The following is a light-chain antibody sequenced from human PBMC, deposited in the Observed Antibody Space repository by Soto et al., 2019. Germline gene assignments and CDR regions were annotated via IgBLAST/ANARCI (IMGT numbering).Light chain of an antibody. CDR1: SSNIGNNY. CDR2: DNN. V-gene: IGLV1-51*01. J-gene: IGLJ1*01. Sequence: QSVLTQPPSVSAAPGQKVTISCSGSSSNIGNNYVSWYQQLPGTAPKLLIYDNNKRPSGIPDRFSGSKSGTSATLGITGLQTGDEADYYCGTWDSNLSYYVFGTGTKVTVL. CDR3: GTWDSNLSYYV.